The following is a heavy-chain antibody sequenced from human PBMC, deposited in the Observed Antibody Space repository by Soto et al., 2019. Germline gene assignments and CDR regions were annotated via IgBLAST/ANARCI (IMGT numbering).Heavy chain of an antibody. CDR1: GGSISSSHW. CDR3: ARVVLTITRGAFDA. CDR2: ISHSGTS. D-gene: IGHD3-9*01. J-gene: IGHJ3*01. V-gene: IGHV4-4*02. Sequence: QVQLQESGPGLVKPSGTLSLTCAVSGGSISSSHWWTWVRQSPGKGLEYIGEISHSGTSNSNPSLKCLVTLSVDKSKNQFSLTLTSVTAADTAVYYCARVVLTITRGAFDAWGQGTLVIVSS.